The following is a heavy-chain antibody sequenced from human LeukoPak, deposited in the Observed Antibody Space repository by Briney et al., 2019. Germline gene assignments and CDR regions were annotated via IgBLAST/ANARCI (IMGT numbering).Heavy chain of an antibody. D-gene: IGHD2-15*01. Sequence: RRSLSLSCAASGFTFSSYAMDWIRQAPGKGLECVSAISSKGGSTYYANSVKGRFTISRDNSKNTLYLQMGSLRAEDMAVYYCARAEYCSGGSGTMSFWLDGMDVWGQGTTVTVSS. V-gene: IGHV3-64*01. CDR2: ISSKGGST. CDR1: GFTFSSYA. J-gene: IGHJ6*02. CDR3: ARAEYCSGGSGTMSFWLDGMDV.